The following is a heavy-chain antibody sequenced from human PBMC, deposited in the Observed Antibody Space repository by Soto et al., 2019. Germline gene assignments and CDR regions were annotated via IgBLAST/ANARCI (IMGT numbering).Heavy chain of an antibody. V-gene: IGHV1-18*01. J-gene: IGHJ6*02. Sequence: ASVKVSCKASGYTFTSYDINWVRQATGQGLEWMGWMNTNTGNTNYAQKVQGRVTMTTDTSTSTAYMELWTLISDDTAVYYCARSWVTGKGGMDVWGQGTTVTVSS. D-gene: IGHD3-16*01. CDR2: MNTNTGNT. CDR3: ARSWVTGKGGMDV. CDR1: GYTFTSYD.